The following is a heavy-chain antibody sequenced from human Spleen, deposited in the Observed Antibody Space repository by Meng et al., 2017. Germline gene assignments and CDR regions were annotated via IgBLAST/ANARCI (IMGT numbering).Heavy chain of an antibody. Sequence: QVQLVQAGAEVKKPGASVKVSCKASGYSFISYEIIWVRQAPGQGLEWMGRISPSNGNTNDAEKLQGRVTMTTDTSTSTAYMELRSLRSDDTAVYYCVRDEDISAAGKLFGDYWGQGTLVTVSS. CDR3: VRDEDISAAGKLFGDY. J-gene: IGHJ4*02. CDR1: GYSFISYE. CDR2: ISPSNGNT. V-gene: IGHV1-18*01. D-gene: IGHD6-13*01.